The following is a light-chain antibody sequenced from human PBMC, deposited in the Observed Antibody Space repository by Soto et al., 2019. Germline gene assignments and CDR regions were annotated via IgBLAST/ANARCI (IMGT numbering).Light chain of an antibody. CDR1: QGISSY. CDR2: AAS. CDR3: QQLNSYPRT. V-gene: IGKV1-9*01. J-gene: IGKJ1*01. Sequence: DIQLSQSPSFLSASVGDRVTITCRASQGISSYLAWYQQKPGKAPKLLIYAASTLQSGVPSRFSGSGSGTEFTLTISSLQPADFATYYCQQLNSYPRTLGQGTKVDI.